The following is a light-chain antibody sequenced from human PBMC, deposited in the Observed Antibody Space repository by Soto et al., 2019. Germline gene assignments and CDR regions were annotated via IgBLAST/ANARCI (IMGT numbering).Light chain of an antibody. V-gene: IGLV7-43*01. Sequence: QAVVTQEPSLTVSPGGTVTLTCASNTGAVTSGNYPSWFQQKPGQPPRTLIYTTNSRHSWTPARFSGSLLGGKATLTLSGVQPEDEADYYCLLYYGGAHLVFGGGTMLTVL. CDR3: LLYYGGAHLV. CDR1: TGAVTSGNY. J-gene: IGLJ2*01. CDR2: TTN.